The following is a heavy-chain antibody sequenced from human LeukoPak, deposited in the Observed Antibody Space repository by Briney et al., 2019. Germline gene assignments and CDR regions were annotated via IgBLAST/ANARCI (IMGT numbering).Heavy chain of an antibody. CDR3: ARGKSWCSGGSCTRTNFDY. CDR2: INHSGST. D-gene: IGHD2-15*01. Sequence: TSETLSLTCAVYGGSFSGYYWSWMRQPPGKGLEWIGEINHSGSTNYNPSLKSRVTISVDTSKNQFSLKLSSVTAADTAVYYCARGKSWCSGGSCTRTNFDYWGQGTLVTVSS. CDR1: GGSFSGYY. J-gene: IGHJ4*02. V-gene: IGHV4-34*01.